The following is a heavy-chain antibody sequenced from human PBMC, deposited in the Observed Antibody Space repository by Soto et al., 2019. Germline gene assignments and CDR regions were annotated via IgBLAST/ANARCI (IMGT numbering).Heavy chain of an antibody. J-gene: IGHJ4*02. Sequence: SETLSLTCTVSGGSISSGGCYWSWIRQHPGKGLEWIGYIYYSGSTYYNPSLKSRVTISVDTSKNQFSLKLSSVTAADTAVYYCARFASGLYYYDSSGYYKYYFDYWGQGTLVTVSS. CDR2: IYYSGST. D-gene: IGHD3-22*01. CDR3: ARFASGLYYYDSSGYYKYYFDY. CDR1: GGSISSGGCY. V-gene: IGHV4-31*03.